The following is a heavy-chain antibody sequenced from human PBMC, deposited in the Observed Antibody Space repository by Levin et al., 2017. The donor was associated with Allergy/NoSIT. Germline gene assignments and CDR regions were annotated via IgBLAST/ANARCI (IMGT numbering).Heavy chain of an antibody. CDR1: GYTFTSYY. CDR2: INPSGGST. V-gene: IGHV1-46*01. J-gene: IGHJ5*02. Sequence: ASVKVSCKASGYTFTSYYMHWVRQAPGQGLEWMGIINPSGGSTSYAQKFQGRVTMTRDTSTSTVYMELSSLRSEDTAVYYCARDHLQNSIPGNWFDPWGQGTLVTVSS. D-gene: IGHD3-3*02. CDR3: ARDHLQNSIPGNWFDP.